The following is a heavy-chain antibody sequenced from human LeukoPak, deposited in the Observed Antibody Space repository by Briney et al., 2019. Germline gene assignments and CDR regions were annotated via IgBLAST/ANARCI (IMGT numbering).Heavy chain of an antibody. CDR1: GYTFTSYG. D-gene: IGHD3-22*01. J-gene: IGHJ4*02. V-gene: IGHV1-8*02. CDR3: ARGLGDYYDTSDYYYAVPAH. Sequence: GASVKVSCKASGYTFTSYGITWVRQATGQGLEWMGWMNPNSGDTAYAQKFQGRVAMTRDTSISTAYMELSSLRSDDTAVYYCARGLGDYYDTSDYYYAVPAHWGQGTLVTVSS. CDR2: MNPNSGDT.